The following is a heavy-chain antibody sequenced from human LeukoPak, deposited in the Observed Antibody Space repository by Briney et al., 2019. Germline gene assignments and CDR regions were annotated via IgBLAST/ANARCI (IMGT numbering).Heavy chain of an antibody. J-gene: IGHJ4*02. D-gene: IGHD4-17*01. CDR2: IYYSGST. CDR1: GGSISSGGYY. CDR3: ARTVTTGPYYFDY. V-gene: IGHV4-31*03. Sequence: SQTLSLTFTVSGGSISSGGYYWSWIRQQPGKGLEWIGYIYYSGSTYYNPSLKSRVTTSVDTSKNQFSLKLSSVTAADTAVYYCARTVTTGPYYFDYWGQGTLVTVSS.